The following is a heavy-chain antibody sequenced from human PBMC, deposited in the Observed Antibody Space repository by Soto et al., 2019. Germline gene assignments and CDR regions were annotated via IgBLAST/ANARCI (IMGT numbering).Heavy chain of an antibody. Sequence: QVQLQQSGPGLVKPSQTLSLTCAISGDSVSSNSAAWNWIRQSPSRGLEWLGRTYYRSKWYNDYALSVKSRITLHPDTPQNQFSLQLNSVTPEDTGVYYCASDVDAFEIWGQGTMVTVSS. CDR2: TYYRSKWYN. CDR3: ASDVDAFEI. J-gene: IGHJ3*02. CDR1: GDSVSSNSAA. V-gene: IGHV6-1*01.